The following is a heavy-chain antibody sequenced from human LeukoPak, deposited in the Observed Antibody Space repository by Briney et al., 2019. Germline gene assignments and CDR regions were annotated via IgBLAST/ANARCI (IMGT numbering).Heavy chain of an antibody. CDR2: IIPIFGTA. Sequence: ASVKVSCKASGGTFSSCAISWVRQAPGQGLEWMGGIIPIFGTANYAQKFQGRVTITADESTSTAYMELSSLRSEDTAVYYCARDNLRYYDILTGYNPTDGDYFDYWGQGTLVTVSS. CDR1: GGTFSSCA. D-gene: IGHD3-9*01. V-gene: IGHV1-69*13. CDR3: ARDNLRYYDILTGYNPTDGDYFDY. J-gene: IGHJ4*02.